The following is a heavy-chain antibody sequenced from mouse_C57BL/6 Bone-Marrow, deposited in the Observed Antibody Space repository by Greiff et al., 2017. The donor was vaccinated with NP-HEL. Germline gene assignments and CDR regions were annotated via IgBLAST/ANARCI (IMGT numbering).Heavy chain of an antibody. CDR2: INPGSGGT. CDR3: ARGGLRLIMDY. J-gene: IGHJ4*01. V-gene: IGHV1-54*01. CDR1: GYAFTNYL. Sequence: QVQLKQSGAELVRPGTSVKVSCKASGYAFTNYLIEWVKQRPGQGLEWIGVINPGSGGTNYNEKFKGKATLTADKSSSTAYMQLSSLTSEDSAVYFCARGGLRLIMDYWGQGTSVTVSS. D-gene: IGHD2-4*01.